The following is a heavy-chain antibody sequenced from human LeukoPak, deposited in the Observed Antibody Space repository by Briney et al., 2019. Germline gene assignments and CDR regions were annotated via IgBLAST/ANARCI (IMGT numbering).Heavy chain of an antibody. D-gene: IGHD3-10*01. CDR1: GFTFDDYT. Sequence: GGSLRLSCAASGFTFDDYTMHWVRQAPGKGLEWVSLISWDGGSTYYADSVKGRFTISRDNAKNSLYLQMNSLRAEDTALYYCATFTGNFDYWGQGTLVTVSS. CDR3: ATFTGNFDY. CDR2: ISWDGGST. V-gene: IGHV3-43*01. J-gene: IGHJ4*02.